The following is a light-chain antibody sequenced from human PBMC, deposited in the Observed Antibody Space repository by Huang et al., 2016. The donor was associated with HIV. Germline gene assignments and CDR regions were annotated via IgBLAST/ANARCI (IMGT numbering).Light chain of an antibody. V-gene: IGKV1-33*01. CDR2: DAS. CDR3: QQHADFPFT. Sequence: DIQMTQSPSSLSASVGDRVTITCQASHDITNYLNWYQQKPGKAPKLLIYDASNLETGVPLRFSGGGSGTDFTFTISGLQAEDVATYYCQQHADFPFTFGQGTRLEI. CDR1: HDITNY. J-gene: IGKJ5*01.